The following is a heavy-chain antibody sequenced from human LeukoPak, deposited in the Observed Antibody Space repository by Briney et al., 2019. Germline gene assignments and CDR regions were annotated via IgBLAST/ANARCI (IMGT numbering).Heavy chain of an antibody. CDR2: IYYSGST. V-gene: IGHV4-59*01. Sequence: PSETLSLTCTVSGGSISSYYWSWLRQPPGKGLEWIGYIYYSGSTNYNPSLKSRVTISVDTSKNQFSLKLSSVTAADTAVYYCARALESYSAWYYYYYMDVWGKGTTVTVSS. CDR1: GGSISSYY. CDR3: ARALESYSAWYYYYYMDV. D-gene: IGHD1-26*01. J-gene: IGHJ6*03.